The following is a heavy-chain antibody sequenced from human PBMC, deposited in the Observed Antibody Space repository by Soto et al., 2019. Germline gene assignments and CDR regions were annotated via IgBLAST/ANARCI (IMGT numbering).Heavy chain of an antibody. CDR3: ARAGSGTTYWFDP. J-gene: IGHJ5*02. V-gene: IGHV3-21*01. CDR2: ISSSSSYI. D-gene: IGHD1-1*01. Sequence: GGSLRLSCAASGFTFSSYSMNWVRQAPGEGLEWVSSISSSSSYIYYADSVKGRFTISRDNAKNSLYLQMNSLRAEDTAVYYCARAGSGTTYWFDPWGQGTLVTVSS. CDR1: GFTFSSYS.